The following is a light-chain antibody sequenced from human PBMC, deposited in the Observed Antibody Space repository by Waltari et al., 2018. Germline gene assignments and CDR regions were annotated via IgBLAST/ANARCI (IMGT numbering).Light chain of an antibody. Sequence: EIQMTQPPSSLSASVADRVILTCRAVQNISGALAWYQQKPGQAPNLLIYAVSSLQSGVPSRFSGSGSETDFTLTISSLQPEDLATYYCQQGSSFPPTFGQGTKVEIK. V-gene: IGKV1-12*01. CDR3: QQGSSFPPT. CDR2: AVS. J-gene: IGKJ1*01. CDR1: QNISGA.